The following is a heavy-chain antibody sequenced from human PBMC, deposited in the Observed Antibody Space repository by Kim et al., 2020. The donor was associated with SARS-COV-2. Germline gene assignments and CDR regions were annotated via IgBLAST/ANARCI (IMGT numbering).Heavy chain of an antibody. J-gene: IGHJ4*02. CDR3: AKIPYSSSWYNPIDY. V-gene: IGHV3-30*18. CDR1: GFTFSSYG. CDR2: ISYDGSNK. Sequence: GGSLRLSCAASGFTFSSYGMHWVRQAPGKGLEWVAVISYDGSNKYYADSVKGRFTISRDNSKNTLYLQMNSLRAEDTAVYYCAKIPYSSSWYNPIDYWGQGTLVTVSS. D-gene: IGHD6-13*01.